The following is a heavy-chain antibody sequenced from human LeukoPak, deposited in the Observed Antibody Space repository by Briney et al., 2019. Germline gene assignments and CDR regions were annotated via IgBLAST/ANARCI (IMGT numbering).Heavy chain of an antibody. D-gene: IGHD3-16*01. CDR3: ARRGRGVYYYYMDV. J-gene: IGHJ6*03. CDR2: MNPNSGNT. V-gene: IGHV1-8*01. Sequence: ASVKVSCKASGYTFSSYDINWVRQAPGQGLEWMGWMNPNSGNTGYAQKFQGRVTITRNTSISTAYMELSSLRSEDTAVYYCARRGRGVYYYYMDVWGKGTTVTVSS. CDR1: GYTFSSYD.